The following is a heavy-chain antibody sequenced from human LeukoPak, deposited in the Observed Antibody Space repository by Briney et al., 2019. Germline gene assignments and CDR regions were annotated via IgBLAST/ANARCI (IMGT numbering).Heavy chain of an antibody. CDR2: MNPNSGGT. J-gene: IGHJ4*02. D-gene: IGHD3-10*01. Sequence: ASVKVSCKASGYTLTSYDINWVRQATGQGLEWMGWMNPNSGGTNYAQKFQGRVTMTRDTSISTAYMELSRLRSDDTAVYYCARDDDGSGSLPSDYWGQGTLVTVSS. CDR3: ARDDDGSGSLPSDY. V-gene: IGHV1-2*02. CDR1: GYTLTSYD.